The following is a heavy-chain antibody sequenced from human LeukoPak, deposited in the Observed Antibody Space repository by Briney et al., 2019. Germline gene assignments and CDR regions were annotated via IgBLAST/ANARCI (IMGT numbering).Heavy chain of an antibody. CDR3: ARWGYSGYDYSGWFDP. D-gene: IGHD5-12*01. CDR1: GYTFTSYY. V-gene: IGHV1-46*01. J-gene: IGHJ5*02. Sequence: ASVKVSCKASGYTFTSYYMHWVRQAPGQGLEWMGIINPSGGSTSYAQKFQGRVTMTRDMSTSTVYMELSSLRSEDTAVYYCARWGYSGYDYSGWFDPWGQGTLVTVSS. CDR2: INPSGGST.